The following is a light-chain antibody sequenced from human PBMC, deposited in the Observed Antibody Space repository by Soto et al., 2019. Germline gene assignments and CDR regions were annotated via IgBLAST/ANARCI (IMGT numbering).Light chain of an antibody. CDR1: QDISNN. Sequence: DIPMTQSPSSLSASIGDRVTITCQASQDISNNLNWYQQKPGKAPKLLIYDASNLKTGVPSRFSGSGSETDFTFTISSLQPEDIATYYCQQYFNRLLTFGGGTKVEI. J-gene: IGKJ4*01. CDR3: QQYFNRLLT. V-gene: IGKV1-33*01. CDR2: DAS.